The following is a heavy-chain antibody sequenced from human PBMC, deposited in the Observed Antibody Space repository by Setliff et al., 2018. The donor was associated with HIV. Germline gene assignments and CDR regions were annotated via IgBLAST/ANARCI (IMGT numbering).Heavy chain of an antibody. CDR1: GYTFSQYP. CDR2: INAGNGNT. Sequence: GASVKVSCKASGYTFSQYPMHWVRQAPGQRPEWMGWINAGNGNTKYSQKFQGRVTITRDTSASTAYMEVRSLRSDDTAVYYCARDSSDNFWSAYYNIGGGASDIWGQGTMVTVSS. D-gene: IGHD3-3*01. CDR3: ARDSSDNFWSAYYNIGGGASDI. J-gene: IGHJ3*02. V-gene: IGHV1-3*01.